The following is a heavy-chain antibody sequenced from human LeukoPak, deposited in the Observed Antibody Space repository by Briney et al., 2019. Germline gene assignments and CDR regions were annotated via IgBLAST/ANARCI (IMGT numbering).Heavy chain of an antibody. J-gene: IGHJ4*02. CDR3: ARDAGGSGWYAGFDY. CDR2: ISSSGDTI. Sequence: GGSLRLSCAASGFTFSTYEMNWVRQAPGQGREWGSYISSSGDTIYYADSVKGRFTISRDNVKNSLYLQMNSLRAEDTAVYYCARDAGGSGWYAGFDYWGQGTLVTVSS. CDR1: GFTFSTYE. V-gene: IGHV3-48*03. D-gene: IGHD6-19*01.